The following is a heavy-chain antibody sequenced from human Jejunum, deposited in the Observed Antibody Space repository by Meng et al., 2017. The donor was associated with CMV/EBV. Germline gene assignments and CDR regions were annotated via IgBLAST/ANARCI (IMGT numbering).Heavy chain of an antibody. CDR2: ISWDGGRA. CDR1: DEYT. D-gene: IGHD3-16*01. CDR3: VKDRGAVTGNYYYYAMDV. Sequence: DEYTMHWVRQLPGKGLEWVSLISWDGGRAYYAESVQGRFTISRDNNKNSLYLQMNSLRTEDTALYYCVKDRGAVTGNYYYYAMDVWGQGTTVTVSS. V-gene: IGHV3-43*01. J-gene: IGHJ6*02.